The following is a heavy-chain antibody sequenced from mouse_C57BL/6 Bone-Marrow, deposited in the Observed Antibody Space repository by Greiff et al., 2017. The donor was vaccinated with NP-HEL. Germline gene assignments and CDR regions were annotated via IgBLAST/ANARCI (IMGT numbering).Heavy chain of an antibody. J-gene: IGHJ1*03. Sequence: QVQLQQPGAELVRPGSSVKLSCKASGYTFTSYWMHWVKQRPIQGLEWIGNIDPSDSETHYNQKFKDKATLTVDKSSSTAYMQLSSLTSEDSAVYYCARGIYYSNLWYFDVWGTGTTVTVSS. CDR2: IDPSDSET. D-gene: IGHD2-5*01. V-gene: IGHV1-52*01. CDR3: ARGIYYSNLWYFDV. CDR1: GYTFTSYW.